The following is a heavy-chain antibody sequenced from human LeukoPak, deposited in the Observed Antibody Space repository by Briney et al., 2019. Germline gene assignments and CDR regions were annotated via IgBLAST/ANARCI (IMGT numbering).Heavy chain of an antibody. CDR2: MNPNSGNT. D-gene: IGHD1-26*01. Sequence: ASVKVSCKASGYTFTSYDINWVRQATGQGLEWMGWMNPNSGNTGYAQEFQGRVTMTRNTSISTAYMELSSLRSEDTAVYYCARGRVEATMLRYYYYYMDVWGKGTTVTISS. V-gene: IGHV1-8*01. CDR3: ARGRVEATMLRYYYYYMDV. J-gene: IGHJ6*03. CDR1: GYTFTSYD.